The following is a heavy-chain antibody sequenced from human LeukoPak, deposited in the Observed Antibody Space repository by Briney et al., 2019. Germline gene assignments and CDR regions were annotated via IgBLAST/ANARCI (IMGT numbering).Heavy chain of an antibody. CDR2: IYYSGST. CDR3: ARVHAYALLLWFDP. CDR1: GGSISSYY. V-gene: IGHV4-59*12. D-gene: IGHD2-8*01. Sequence: SETLSLTCTVSGGSISSYYWSWIRQPPGKGLEWIGYIYYSGSTNYNPSLKSRVTISVDTSKNQFSLKLSSVTAADTAVYYCARVHAYALLLWFDPWGQGTLVTVSS. J-gene: IGHJ5*02.